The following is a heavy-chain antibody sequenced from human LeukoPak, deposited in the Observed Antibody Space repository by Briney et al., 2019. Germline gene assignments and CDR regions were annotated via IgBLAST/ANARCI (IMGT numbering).Heavy chain of an antibody. D-gene: IGHD7-27*01. Sequence: PGGSLRLSCAASGFTFNKYWMTWVRQAPGKGREWVANIKQDGSDKHYVSSVKGGFTISRDNAKNSVYLQMNSLRDEDTAIYYCARENWGPDYWGQGTLVTVSS. J-gene: IGHJ4*02. V-gene: IGHV3-7*01. CDR1: GFTFNKYW. CDR3: ARENWGPDY. CDR2: IKQDGSDK.